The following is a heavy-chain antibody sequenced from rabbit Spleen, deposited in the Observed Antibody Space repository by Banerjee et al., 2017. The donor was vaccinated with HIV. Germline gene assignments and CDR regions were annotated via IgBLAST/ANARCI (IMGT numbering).Heavy chain of an antibody. CDR2: IDTGSSGFT. CDR3: ARDSSSSFSSYGMDL. J-gene: IGHJ6*01. V-gene: IGHV1S40*01. D-gene: IGHD1-1*01. CDR1: GVSFSSSSY. Sequence: QSLEESGGDLVKPGASLTLTCTASGVSFSSSSYLCRVRQAPGKGLEWIACIDTGSSGFTYFATWAKGRFTISKTSSTTVTLQMTRLTAADTATYFCARDSSSSFSSYGMDLWGQGTLVTVS.